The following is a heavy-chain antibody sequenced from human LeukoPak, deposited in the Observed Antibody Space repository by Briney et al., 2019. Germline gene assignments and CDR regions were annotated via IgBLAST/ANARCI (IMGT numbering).Heavy chain of an antibody. CDR1: GGSISSGSYY. D-gene: IGHD2-2*01. Sequence: SETLSLTCTVSGGSISSGSYYWSWIRQPAGKGLEWIGRIYTSGSTNYNPSLKSRVTISVDTSKNQFSLKLSSVTAADTAVYYCARSEDIVVVPATYALGQDLNWFDPWGQGTLVTVSS. CDR2: IYTSGST. J-gene: IGHJ5*02. V-gene: IGHV4-61*02. CDR3: ARSEDIVVVPATYALGQDLNWFDP.